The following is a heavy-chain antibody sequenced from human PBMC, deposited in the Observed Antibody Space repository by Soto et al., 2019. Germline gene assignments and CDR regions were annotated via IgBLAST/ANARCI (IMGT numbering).Heavy chain of an antibody. CDR1: GFTFSSYD. V-gene: IGHV3-13*05. CDR2: IGTADDP. CDR3: AKDLRTPYSSSFYYYYGMDV. D-gene: IGHD6-6*01. Sequence: PGGSLRLSCAASGFTFSSYDMHWVRQVTGKGLEWVSAIGTADDPYYPGSVKGRFTISRDNSKNTLYLQMNSLRAEDTAVYYCAKDLRTPYSSSFYYYYGMDVWGQGTTVTVSS. J-gene: IGHJ6*02.